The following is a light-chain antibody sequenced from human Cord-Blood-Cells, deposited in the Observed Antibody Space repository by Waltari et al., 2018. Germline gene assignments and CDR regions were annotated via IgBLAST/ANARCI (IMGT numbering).Light chain of an antibody. CDR1: QSITSNY. Sequence: EIVLTQSPGTLSLYPGESATLSCRAIQSITSNYLAWYQHRPGQAPRLLIYDTSTRATGNPDRFSGSGSGTDCTLTISGLEPEDFAVYYCQQYGASPPTFGPGTTVDIE. CDR3: QQYGASPPT. CDR2: DTS. V-gene: IGKV3-20*01. J-gene: IGKJ3*01.